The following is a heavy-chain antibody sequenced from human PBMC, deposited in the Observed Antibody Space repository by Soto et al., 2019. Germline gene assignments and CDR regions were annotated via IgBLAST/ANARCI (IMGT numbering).Heavy chain of an antibody. CDR1: GGSISSSSYY. CDR2: IYYSGST. D-gene: IGHD6-6*01. Sequence: PSETLSLTCTVSGGSISSSSYYWGWIRQPPGKGLEWIGSIYYSGSTYYNPSLKSRVTISVDTSKNQSSLKLSSVTAADTAVYYCAKGIAAPTNWFDPWGRGTLVTVSS. CDR3: AKGIAAPTNWFDP. V-gene: IGHV4-39*01. J-gene: IGHJ5*02.